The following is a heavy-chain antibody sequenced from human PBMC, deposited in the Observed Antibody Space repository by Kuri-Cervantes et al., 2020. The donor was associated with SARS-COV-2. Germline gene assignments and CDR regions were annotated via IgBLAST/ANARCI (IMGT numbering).Heavy chain of an antibody. V-gene: IGHV4-39*07. CDR1: GGSISSSSYY. J-gene: IGHJ6*02. D-gene: IGHD6-13*01. CDR3: ARQRYSSSWYLYYYYGMDV. CDR2: IYYSGST. Sequence: SETLSLTCTVSGGSISSSSYYWGWIRQPPGKGLEWIGSIYYSGSTYYNPSLKSRVTISVDTSKNQFSLKLSSVTAADTAVYYCARQRYSSSWYLYYYYGMDVWGQGTTVTVSS.